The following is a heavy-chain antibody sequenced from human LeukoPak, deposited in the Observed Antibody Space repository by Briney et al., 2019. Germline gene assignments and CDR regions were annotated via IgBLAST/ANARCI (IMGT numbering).Heavy chain of an antibody. J-gene: IGHJ4*02. CDR3: AKVDRYCSGGSCYGFDY. Sequence: GGSLRLPCAASGFTFSSYAMSWVRQAPGKGLEWVSAISGSGGSTYYADSVKGRFTISRDNSKNTLYLQMNSLRAEDTAVYYCAKVDRYCSGGSCYGFDYWGQGTLVTVSS. CDR1: GFTFSSYA. D-gene: IGHD2-15*01. V-gene: IGHV3-23*01. CDR2: ISGSGGST.